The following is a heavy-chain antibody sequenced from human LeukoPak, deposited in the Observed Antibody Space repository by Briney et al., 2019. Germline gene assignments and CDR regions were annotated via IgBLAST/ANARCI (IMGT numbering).Heavy chain of an antibody. CDR1: GFTFSNYW. CDR3: ARGQWFNDY. V-gene: IGHV3-74*01. Sequence: GGSLRLSCAASGFTFSNYWMHWVRQDPGKGLVWVSFINPDGSTTNYADSVKGRFTISRDNAKNSLYLQMNSLRAEDTAVYYCARGQWFNDYWGQGTLVTVSS. D-gene: IGHD3-22*01. CDR2: INPDGSTT. J-gene: IGHJ4*02.